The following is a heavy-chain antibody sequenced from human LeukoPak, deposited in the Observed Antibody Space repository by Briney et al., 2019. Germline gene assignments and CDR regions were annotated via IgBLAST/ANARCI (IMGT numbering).Heavy chain of an antibody. Sequence: GGSLRLSCAASGFPFSSYAMSWVRQAPGKGLEWVSAISGSGGSTYYADSVKGRFTISRDNSKNTLYLQMNRLRAEDTAVYYCAKDIARSGYYYATLDYWGQGTLVTVSS. V-gene: IGHV3-23*01. CDR1: GFPFSSYA. CDR2: ISGSGGST. CDR3: AKDIARSGYYYATLDY. D-gene: IGHD3-22*01. J-gene: IGHJ4*02.